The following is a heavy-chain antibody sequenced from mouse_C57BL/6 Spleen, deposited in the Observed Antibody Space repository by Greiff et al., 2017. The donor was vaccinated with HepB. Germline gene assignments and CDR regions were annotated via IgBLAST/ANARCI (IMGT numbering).Heavy chain of an antibody. D-gene: IGHD4-1*01. CDR1: GFTFSSYG. CDR2: ISSGGSYT. V-gene: IGHV5-6*01. J-gene: IGHJ2*01. CDR3: ARRNSGFDY. Sequence: EVQVVESGGDLVKPGGSLKLSCAASGFTFSSYGMSWVRQTPDKRLEWVATISSGGSYTYYPDSVKGRFTISRDNAKNTLYLQMSSLKSEDTAMYYCARRNSGFDYWGQGTTLTVSS.